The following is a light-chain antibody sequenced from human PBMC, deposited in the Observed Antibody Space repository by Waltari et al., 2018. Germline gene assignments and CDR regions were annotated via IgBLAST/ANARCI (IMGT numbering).Light chain of an antibody. CDR3: NSRDTSGNHVV. CDR2: GKS. CDR1: SLRRSY. V-gene: IGLV3-19*01. J-gene: IGLJ2*01. Sequence: SGLTQDPTVSVALGQTVRITCQGDSLRRSYASWYQQKPGQAPVLVICGKSNRPSGLPDRFSGSTSGDTASLTITGAQAEDEADYYCNSRDTSGNHVVFGGGTKLTVL.